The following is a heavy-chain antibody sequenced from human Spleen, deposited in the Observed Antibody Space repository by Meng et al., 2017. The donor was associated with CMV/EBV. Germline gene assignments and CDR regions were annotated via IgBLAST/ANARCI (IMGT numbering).Heavy chain of an antibody. V-gene: IGHV4-39*07. CDR2: IYYSGST. J-gene: IGHJ2*01. CDR1: GDSISSSNYY. Sequence: SETLSLTCTVSGDSISSSNYYWGWIRQPPGKGLEWIGTIYYSGSTYYNPSLESRVTMSVDTSKNQFFLKLSSVTAADTAVYYCARIRPGVWYFDLWGRGTLVTVSS. CDR3: ARIRPGVWYFDL.